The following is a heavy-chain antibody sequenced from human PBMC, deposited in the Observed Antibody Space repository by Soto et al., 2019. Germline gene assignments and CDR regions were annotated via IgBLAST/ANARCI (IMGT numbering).Heavy chain of an antibody. Sequence: QITLEESGPTLVRPTQTLTLTCTFSGFSLTTSAVRVGWIRQPPGRALEWLALIYGNDLKRYNPSLRTRLNVTKDTSKSHVVLTMTKMDPVDSATYYCAHYSRNWDAFDIWGQGAVVTVSS. CDR3: AHYSRNWDAFDI. CDR2: IYGNDLK. V-gene: IGHV2-5*01. D-gene: IGHD2-15*01. J-gene: IGHJ3*02. CDR1: GFSLTTSAVR.